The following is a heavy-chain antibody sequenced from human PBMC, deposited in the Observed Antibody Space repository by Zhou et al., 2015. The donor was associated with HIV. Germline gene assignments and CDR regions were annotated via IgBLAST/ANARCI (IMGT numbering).Heavy chain of an antibody. D-gene: IGHD4-17*01. CDR1: GYTFTHYY. CDR3: TRGFSHGDYEVLLKE. V-gene: IGHV1-2*02. CDR2: MNPKTGDP. J-gene: IGHJ1*01. Sequence: QVRLVQSGPEVKKPGTSVKVSCKASGYTFTHYYIHWVRQAPGQGLEWMGWMNPKTGDPDFAQKFKGRVTLTRDTSISTAYLEVSGLRSDDTAVYYCTRGFSHGDYEVLLKEWGQGTLVTVSA.